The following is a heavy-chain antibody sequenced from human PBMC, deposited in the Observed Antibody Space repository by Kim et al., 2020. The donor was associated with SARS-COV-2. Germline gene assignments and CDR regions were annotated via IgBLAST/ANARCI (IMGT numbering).Heavy chain of an antibody. CDR1: GYTFSAYYY. V-gene: IGHV1-2*02. CDR2: INGNSGET. CDR3: ASEWEIPGYDTFDI. Sequence: ASVKVSCKASGYTFSAYYYIHWVRQAPGQGLEWMGWINGNSGETGFTQKFQGRVTMTRDTSINTAYMELNRLTSDDTAMYYCASEWEIPGYDTFDIWGQGTMVTVSS. J-gene: IGHJ3*02. D-gene: IGHD1-26*01.